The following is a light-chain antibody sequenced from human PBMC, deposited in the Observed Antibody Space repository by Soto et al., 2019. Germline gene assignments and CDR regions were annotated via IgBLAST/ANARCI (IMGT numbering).Light chain of an antibody. V-gene: IGLV2-14*01. CDR1: SSDVGGYNY. Sequence: QSALTQPASVSGSPGQSITISCTGTSSDVGGYNYVSWYQQHPGKAPKLMIYEVSNRPSGVSNRFSGSKSGNTASLTISGLQAEDEADYYCCSYTSSSSYVFGTGT. CDR2: EVS. CDR3: CSYTSSSSYV. J-gene: IGLJ1*01.